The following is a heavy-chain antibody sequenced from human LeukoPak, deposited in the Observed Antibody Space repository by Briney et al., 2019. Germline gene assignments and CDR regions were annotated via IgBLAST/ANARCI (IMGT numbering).Heavy chain of an antibody. J-gene: IGHJ5*02. CDR3: ARGPAWSSSLEYWFDP. CDR2: INPNSGGT. CDR1: GYTFTGYY. V-gene: IGHV1-2*04. Sequence: GASVKVSCKASGYTFTGYYMHWVRQAPGQGLEWMGWINPNSGGTNYAQKFQGWVTMTRDTSISTAYMELSRLRSDDTAVYYCARGPAWSSSLEYWFDPWGQGTLVTVSS. D-gene: IGHD2-2*01.